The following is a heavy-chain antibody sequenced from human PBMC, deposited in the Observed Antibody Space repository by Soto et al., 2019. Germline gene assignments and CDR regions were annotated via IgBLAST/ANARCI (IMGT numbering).Heavy chain of an antibody. CDR3: ARSQGSSTSLEIYYYYYYGMDV. D-gene: IGHD2-2*01. CDR2: IIPISGTA. Sequence: QVQLVQSGAEVKKPGPSVKVSCKASGGTFSSYAISWMRQAPGQGLEWMGGIIPISGTANYAQKFQGRVTITADESTSTAYMELSSLRSEDTAVYYCARSQGSSTSLEIYYYYYYGMDVWGQGTTVTVSS. V-gene: IGHV1-69*01. CDR1: GGTFSSYA. J-gene: IGHJ6*02.